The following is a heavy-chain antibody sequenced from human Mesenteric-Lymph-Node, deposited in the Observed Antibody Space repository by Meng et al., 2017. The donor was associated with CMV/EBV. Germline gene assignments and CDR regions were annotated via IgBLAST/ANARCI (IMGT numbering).Heavy chain of an antibody. Sequence: KASGYTFTSYAMHWVRQAPGQRLEWMGWINAGNGNTKYSQKFQGRVTITRDTSASTAYMELSSLRSEDTAVYYCARDRSIAARPPDYWGQGTLVTVSS. J-gene: IGHJ4*02. CDR3: ARDRSIAARPPDY. V-gene: IGHV1-3*01. CDR1: GYTFTSYA. CDR2: INAGNGNT. D-gene: IGHD6-6*01.